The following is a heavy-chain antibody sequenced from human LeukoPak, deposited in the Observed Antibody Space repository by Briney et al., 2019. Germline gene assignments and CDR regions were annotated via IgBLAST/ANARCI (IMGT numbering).Heavy chain of an antibody. J-gene: IGHJ4*02. Sequence: SETLSLTCTVSGYSISSGYYWGWIRQPPGKGLGWIGSIYHSGSTYYNPSLKSRVTISVDTSKNQFSLKLSSVTAADTAVYYCARDQSMVRGVIGYWGQGTLVTVSS. CDR3: ARDQSMVRGVIGY. D-gene: IGHD3-10*01. V-gene: IGHV4-38-2*02. CDR1: GYSISSGYY. CDR2: IYHSGST.